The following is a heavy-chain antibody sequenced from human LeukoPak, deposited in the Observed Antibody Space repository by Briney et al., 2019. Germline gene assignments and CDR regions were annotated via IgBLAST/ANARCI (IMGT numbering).Heavy chain of an antibody. V-gene: IGHV4-39*07. D-gene: IGHD5-18*01. CDR3: ASPAMAFIDQGRYNYYYYMDV. CDR2: IHYSGST. CDR1: GGTISSSSYY. Sequence: PSETLSLTCTVSGGTISSSSYYWGWIRQPPGKGLEWIGSIHYSGSTYYNTSLKSRVTISVDTSKNQFSLKLSSVTAADTAVYYCASPAMAFIDQGRYNYYYYMDVWGKGTTVTVSS. J-gene: IGHJ6*03.